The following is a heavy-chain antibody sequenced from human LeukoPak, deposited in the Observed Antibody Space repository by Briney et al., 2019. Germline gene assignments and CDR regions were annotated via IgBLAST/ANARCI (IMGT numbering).Heavy chain of an antibody. D-gene: IGHD4/OR15-4a*01. V-gene: IGHV3-30*04. CDR2: ISYDGSNK. Sequence: PGGSLRLSCAASGFTFSSYAMHWVRQAPGKGLEWVAVISYDGSNKYYADSVKGRFTISRDNSKNTLYLQMNSLRVEDTAVYYCARDPNRNYFDYWGQGTLVTVSS. CDR1: GFTFSSYA. J-gene: IGHJ4*02. CDR3: ARDPNRNYFDY.